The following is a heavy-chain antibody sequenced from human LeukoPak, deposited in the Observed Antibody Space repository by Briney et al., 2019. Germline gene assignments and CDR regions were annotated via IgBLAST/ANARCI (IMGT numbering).Heavy chain of an antibody. CDR2: ISYDGSNK. D-gene: IGHD5-12*01. CDR3: AKGHDTVATIMGY. V-gene: IGHV3-30*18. CDR1: GFTFSSYG. Sequence: PGRSLRLSYAASGFTFSSYGMHWVRQAPGKGLEWVAVISYDGSNKYYADSVKGRFTISRDNSKNTLYLQMNSLRAEDTAVYYCAKGHDTVATIMGYWGQGTLVTVSS. J-gene: IGHJ4*02.